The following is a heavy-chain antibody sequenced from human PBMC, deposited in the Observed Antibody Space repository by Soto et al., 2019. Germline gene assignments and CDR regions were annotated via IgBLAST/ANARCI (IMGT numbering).Heavy chain of an antibody. Sequence: QVQLVESGGGVVQPGRSLRLSCAASGFTFSSYAMHWVRQAPGKGLEWVAVISVKGLFTISRDNSKNTLYLQMNSLRAEDTAVYYCASVPYYGSGRGAFDIWGQGTMVTVSS. CDR1: GFTFSSYA. CDR2: I. J-gene: IGHJ3*02. D-gene: IGHD3-10*01. V-gene: IGHV3-30*04. CDR3: ASVPYYGSGRGAFDI.